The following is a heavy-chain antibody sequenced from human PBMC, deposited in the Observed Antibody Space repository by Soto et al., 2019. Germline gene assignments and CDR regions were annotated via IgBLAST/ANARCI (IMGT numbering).Heavy chain of an antibody. CDR2: IYYSGST. CDR3: ATTGDYELAFDY. J-gene: IGHJ4*02. V-gene: IGHV4-59*01. CDR1: GGTISSYY. D-gene: IGHD4-17*01. Sequence: LSGSLYLTCTVSGGTISSYYWSWIRQPPGKGLEWIGYIYYSGSTNYNPSLKSRVTISVDTSKNQFSLKLSSVTAADTAVYYCATTGDYELAFDYWGQGTLVTVSS.